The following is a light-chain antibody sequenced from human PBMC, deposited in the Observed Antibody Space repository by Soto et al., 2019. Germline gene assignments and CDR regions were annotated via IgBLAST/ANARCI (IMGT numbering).Light chain of an antibody. CDR3: QQYGSSAWT. J-gene: IGKJ1*01. V-gene: IGKV3-20*01. CDR1: QSVSSSY. Sequence: TLSLSPGERATLSCRASQSVSSSYLAWYQQKPGQAPRLLIYGASSRATGILDRFSGSGSGTDFTLTIIKLEPEDFAVYYCQQYGSSAWTFGQGTYVDIK. CDR2: GAS.